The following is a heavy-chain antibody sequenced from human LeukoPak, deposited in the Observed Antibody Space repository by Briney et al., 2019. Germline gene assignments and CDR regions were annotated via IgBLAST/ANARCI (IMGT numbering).Heavy chain of an antibody. CDR2: IYYSGST. D-gene: IGHD3-22*01. CDR1: GGSISSGDYY. CDR3: ARMSGGESSGYYLDY. V-gene: IGHV4-31*03. J-gene: IGHJ4*02. Sequence: PSETLSLTCTVSGGSISSGDYYWSWIRQHPGKGLEWTGYIYYSGSTYYNPSLKSRVTISVDTSKNHFSLKLSSVTAADTAVYYCARMSGGESSGYYLDYWGQGTLVTVSS.